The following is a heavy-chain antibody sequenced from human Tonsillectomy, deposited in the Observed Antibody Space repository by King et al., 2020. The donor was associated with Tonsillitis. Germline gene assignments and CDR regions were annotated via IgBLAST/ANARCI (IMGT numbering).Heavy chain of an antibody. CDR2: ISYDGSNT. CDR3: ARGDDSSGYYWSFDY. Sequence: VQLVESGGGVVQPGRSLRLSCAASAFTFSTYGMHWVRQAPGKGLEWVAVISYDGSNTYYADSVKGRFTISRDNSKNTLFLRMNGLRAEDTAVYYCARGDDSSGYYWSFDYWGQGTLVTVSS. D-gene: IGHD3-22*01. J-gene: IGHJ4*02. CDR1: AFTFSTYG. V-gene: IGHV3-33*05.